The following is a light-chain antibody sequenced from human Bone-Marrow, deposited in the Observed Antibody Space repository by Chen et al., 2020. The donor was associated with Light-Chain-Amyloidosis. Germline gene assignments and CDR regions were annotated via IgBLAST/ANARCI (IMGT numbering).Light chain of an antibody. Sequence: QAVVTQAPSLTVSPGGTVTLTCGSSTGTVPSGHYPYWLQQKPGQAPRTLIYNTNNEHSWTPARFSGSLLGGKAALTLSGAQPEDEAEYFCLFSYNGTWVFGGGTELTVL. V-gene: IGLV7-46*01. CDR1: TGTVPSGHY. CDR3: LFSYNGTWV. CDR2: NTN. J-gene: IGLJ3*02.